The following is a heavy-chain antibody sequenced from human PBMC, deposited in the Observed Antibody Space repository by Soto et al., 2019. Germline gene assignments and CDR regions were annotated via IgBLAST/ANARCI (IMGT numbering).Heavy chain of an antibody. CDR1: GFTFSSYG. Sequence: QVQLVESGGGVVQPGRSLRLSCAASGFTFSSYGMHWVRQAPGKGLEWVAVISYDGSNKYYADSVKGRFTISRDNSKNTLYLQMNSLRAEDTAVYYCAKDRALSRFLEWLLDDAFDIWGQGTMVTVSS. J-gene: IGHJ3*02. CDR2: ISYDGSNK. V-gene: IGHV3-30*18. D-gene: IGHD3-3*01. CDR3: AKDRALSRFLEWLLDDAFDI.